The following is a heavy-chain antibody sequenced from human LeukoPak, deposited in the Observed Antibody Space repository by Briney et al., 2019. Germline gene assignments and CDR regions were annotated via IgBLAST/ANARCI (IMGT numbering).Heavy chain of an antibody. CDR3: AKDQEPFDY. Sequence: GGSLRLSCAASGFTFSSYGMNWVRQAPGKGPEWVSSISSSGSYISYADSVEGRFTISRDNAKNSLYLQMSSLRAEDTGVYYCAKDQEPFDYWGQGTLVTVSS. D-gene: IGHD1-14*01. J-gene: IGHJ4*02. CDR2: ISSSGSYI. V-gene: IGHV3-21*01. CDR1: GFTFSSYG.